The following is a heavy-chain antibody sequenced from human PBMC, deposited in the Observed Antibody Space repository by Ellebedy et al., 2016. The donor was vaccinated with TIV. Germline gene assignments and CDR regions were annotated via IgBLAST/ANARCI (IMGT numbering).Heavy chain of an antibody. CDR1: GGSIRSYY. V-gene: IGHV4-59*01. D-gene: IGHD5-12*01. CDR3: ARDRGYSGSPSSGWLYDY. Sequence: MPSETLSLTCTVSGGSIRSYYWSWIRQPPGKGLEWIGYIYYSGSTNYNPSLKSRVTISVDTSKNQFSLKLSSVTAADTAVYYCARDRGYSGSPSSGWLYDYWGQGTLVTVSS. CDR2: IYYSGST. J-gene: IGHJ4*02.